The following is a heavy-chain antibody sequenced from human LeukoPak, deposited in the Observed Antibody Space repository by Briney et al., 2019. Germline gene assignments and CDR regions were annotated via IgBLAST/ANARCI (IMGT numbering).Heavy chain of an antibody. V-gene: IGHV1-18*01. CDR1: GYTLNSYG. Sequence: ASVKVSCKASGYTLNSYGISWVRQAPGQGLEWMGWISGYNGNTNYAQKLQGRLTMTTDTSTSTAYMELRSLRSDDTAIYYCATTGDAFDIWGQGTMVTVSS. CDR3: ATTGDAFDI. CDR2: ISGYNGNT. J-gene: IGHJ3*02. D-gene: IGHD4-17*01.